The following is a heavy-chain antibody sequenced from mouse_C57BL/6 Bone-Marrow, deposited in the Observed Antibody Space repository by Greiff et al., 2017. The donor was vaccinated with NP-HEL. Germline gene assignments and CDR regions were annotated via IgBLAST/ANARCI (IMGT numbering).Heavy chain of an antibody. CDR2: IHPNSGST. J-gene: IGHJ4*01. V-gene: IGHV1-64*01. D-gene: IGHD4-1*01. CDR3: ARSDWPHYYAMDY. Sequence: VQLQQPGAELVKPGASVKLSCKASGYTFTSYWMHWVKQRPGQGLEWIGMIHPNSGSTNYNEKFKSKATLTVDKSSSTAYMQLSSLTSEDSAVYYCARSDWPHYYAMDYWGQGTSVTVSS. CDR1: GYTFTSYW.